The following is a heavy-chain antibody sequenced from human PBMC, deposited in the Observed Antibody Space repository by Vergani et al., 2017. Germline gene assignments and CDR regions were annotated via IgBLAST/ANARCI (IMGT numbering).Heavy chain of an antibody. CDR1: GYSFTSYW. J-gene: IGHJ4*02. D-gene: IGHD3-3*01. CDR2: IYPGDSDT. Sequence: VQLVQSGAEVKKPGESLKISCKGSGYSFTSYWIGWVRQMPGKGLEWMGIIYPGDSDTRYSPSFQGQVTISADKSISTAYLQWSSLKASDTAMYYCARIPSGITIFGVVRGSYYFDYWGQGTLVTVSS. V-gene: IGHV5-51*03. CDR3: ARIPSGITIFGVVRGSYYFDY.